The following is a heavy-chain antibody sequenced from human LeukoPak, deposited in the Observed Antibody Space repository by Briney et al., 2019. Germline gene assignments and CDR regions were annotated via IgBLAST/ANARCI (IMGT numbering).Heavy chain of an antibody. Sequence: ASVKVSCKASGYTFTGYYMHYVRHATGQGLEWMVWINRNSCCTDYAQKFQGRVTMTRDTSISTAYMELSRLRSDDTAVYYCARSADYWGQGTLVTVSS. CDR1: GYTFTGYY. CDR3: ARSADY. J-gene: IGHJ4*02. V-gene: IGHV1-2*02. CDR2: INRNSCCT.